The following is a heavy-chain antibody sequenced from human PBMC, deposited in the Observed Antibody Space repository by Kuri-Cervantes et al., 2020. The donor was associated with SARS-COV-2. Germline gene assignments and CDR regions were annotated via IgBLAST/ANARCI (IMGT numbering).Heavy chain of an antibody. CDR1: GFTFSSYG. D-gene: IGHD2-15*01. CDR3: ARARYCSGGSCFFAY. CDR2: IWYDGSNK. J-gene: IGHJ4*02. V-gene: IGHV3-33*01. Sequence: GGSLRLSCAASGFTFSSYGMHWVRQAPGKGLEWVAVIWYDGSNKYYADSVKGRFTISRDNSKNTLYLQMNSLRAEDTAVYYCARARYCSGGSCFFAYWGQGTLVTVSS.